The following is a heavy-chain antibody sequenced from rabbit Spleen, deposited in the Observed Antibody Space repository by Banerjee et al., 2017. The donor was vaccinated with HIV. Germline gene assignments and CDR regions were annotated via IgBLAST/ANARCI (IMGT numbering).Heavy chain of an antibody. CDR1: GFSFSSGYD. Sequence: QSLEESGGDLVKPGASLTLTCTASGFSFSSGYDMCWVRQPPGKGLEWIACIYAGNTGTTYSASWAKGRFTISKTSSTTVTLQMTSLTAADTATYFCARDLVAAIGWNFNLWGPGTLVTVS. CDR3: ARDLVAAIGWNFNL. V-gene: IGHV1S40*01. J-gene: IGHJ4*01. D-gene: IGHD5-1*01. CDR2: IYAGNTGTT.